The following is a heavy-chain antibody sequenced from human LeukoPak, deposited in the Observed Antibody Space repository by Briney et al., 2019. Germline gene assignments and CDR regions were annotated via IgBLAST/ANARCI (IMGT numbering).Heavy chain of an antibody. D-gene: IGHD3-10*02. J-gene: IGHJ4*02. Sequence: PGGSLRLSCAASGFTFSSYAMSWVRQAPGKGLEWVSAISGSGGSTYYADSVKGRFTISRDNAKNTLYLQMNSLRAEDTAVYYCARVSGGNPGYWGQGTLVTVSS. CDR3: ARVSGGNPGY. V-gene: IGHV3-23*01. CDR1: GFTFSSYA. CDR2: ISGSGGST.